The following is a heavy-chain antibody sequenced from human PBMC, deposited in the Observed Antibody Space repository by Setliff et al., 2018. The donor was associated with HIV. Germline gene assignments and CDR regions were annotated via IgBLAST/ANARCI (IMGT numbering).Heavy chain of an antibody. CDR1: GFTFNSYS. CDR3: ARRIYRYSSGWSFDYYYGMDV. CDR2: ISSSSSYI. J-gene: IGHJ6*02. V-gene: IGHV3-21*01. D-gene: IGHD6-19*01. Sequence: GGSLRLSCAASGFTFNSYSMNWVRQAPGKGLEWVSSISSSSSYIYYADSVKGRFTISRDNAKNSLYLQMNSLRAEDTGIYYCARRIYRYSSGWSFDYYYGMDVWGQGTTVTVSS.